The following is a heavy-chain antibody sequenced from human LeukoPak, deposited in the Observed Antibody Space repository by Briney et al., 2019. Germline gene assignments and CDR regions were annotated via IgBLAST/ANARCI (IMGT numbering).Heavy chain of an antibody. D-gene: IGHD3-22*01. CDR2: IYYSGST. J-gene: IGHJ4*02. CDR3: ARDRDYYDSSGYYRTGAFDY. Sequence: SETLSLTCTVSSGSISSGGYYWSWIRQHPGKGLEWIGYIYYSGSTYYNPSLKSRVTISVDTSKNQFSLKLSSVTAADTAVYYCARDRDYYDSSGYYRTGAFDYWGQGTLVTVSS. V-gene: IGHV4-31*03. CDR1: SGSISSGGYY.